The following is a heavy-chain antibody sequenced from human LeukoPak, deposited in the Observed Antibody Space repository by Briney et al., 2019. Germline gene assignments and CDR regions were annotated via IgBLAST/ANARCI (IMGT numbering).Heavy chain of an antibody. CDR2: INHSGST. CDR1: GGSFSGYY. Sequence: SETLSLTCAVYGGSFSGYYWSWIRQPPGKGLEWIGEINHSGSTNYNPSLKSRVTISVDMSKNQFSLKLSSVTAADTAVYYCARHRCSGGSCYPMNWFDPWGQGTLVTVSS. V-gene: IGHV4-34*01. D-gene: IGHD2-15*01. CDR3: ARHRCSGGSCYPMNWFDP. J-gene: IGHJ5*02.